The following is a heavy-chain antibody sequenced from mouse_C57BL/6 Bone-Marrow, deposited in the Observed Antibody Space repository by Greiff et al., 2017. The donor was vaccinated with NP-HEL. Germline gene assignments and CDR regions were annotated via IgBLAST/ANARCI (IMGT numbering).Heavy chain of an antibody. CDR3: ARDKMDY. J-gene: IGHJ4*01. V-gene: IGHV5-4*01. Sequence: EVMLVESGGGLVKPGGSLKLSCAASGFTFSSYAMSWVRQTPEKRLEWVATISDGGSYTYYPDTVKGRFTISRDNAKNNLYLQMSHLKSEDTAMYYCARDKMDYWGKGTSVTVSS. CDR1: GFTFSSYA. CDR2: ISDGGSYT.